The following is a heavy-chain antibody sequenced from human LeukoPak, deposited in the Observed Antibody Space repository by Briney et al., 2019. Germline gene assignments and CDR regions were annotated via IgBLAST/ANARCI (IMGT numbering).Heavy chain of an antibody. D-gene: IGHD6-13*01. Sequence: GGSLRLSYAASGFTFISYSMNWVRQAPGKGLEWVSSISSSSSYIYYADSVKGRFTISRDNAKNSLYLQMNSLRAEDTAVYYCARGLAAAGTRGPYWGQGTLVTVSS. CDR2: ISSSSSYI. J-gene: IGHJ4*02. CDR3: ARGLAAAGTRGPY. V-gene: IGHV3-21*01. CDR1: GFTFISYS.